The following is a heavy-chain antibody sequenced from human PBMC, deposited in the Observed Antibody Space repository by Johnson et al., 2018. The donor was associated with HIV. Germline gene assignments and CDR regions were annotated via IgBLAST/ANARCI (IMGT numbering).Heavy chain of an antibody. CDR1: GFTFSSFW. V-gene: IGHV3-30*14. CDR3: ARDGESQQLPLGDAFDI. D-gene: IGHD6-13*01. CDR2: ISYDGSNK. Sequence: QVQLVESGGGLGKPGGSLRLSCAASGFTFSSFWMSWVRQAPGKGLEWVAVISYDGSNKYYADSVKGRFTISRDNSKNTLYLQMNSLRAEDTAVYYCARDGESQQLPLGDAFDIWGQGTMVIVSS. J-gene: IGHJ3*02.